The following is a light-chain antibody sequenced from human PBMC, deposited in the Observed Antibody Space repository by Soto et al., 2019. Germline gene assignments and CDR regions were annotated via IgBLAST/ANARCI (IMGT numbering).Light chain of an antibody. CDR1: SGYSRHI. Sequence: QLVLTQSSSASASLGSSVKLTCTLSSGYSRHIIAWHQQQPGRAPRFLMKLEGSGSYNKGTGVPDRFSGSTSGADRYLTISNLQSEDEADYYCETWDSKIRVFGGGTKLTVL. V-gene: IGLV4-60*03. J-gene: IGLJ3*02. CDR3: ETWDSKIRV. CDR2: LEGSGSY.